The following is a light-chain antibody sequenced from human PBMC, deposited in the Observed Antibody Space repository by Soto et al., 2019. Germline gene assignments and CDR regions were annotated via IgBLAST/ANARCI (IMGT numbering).Light chain of an antibody. CDR1: QGISNY. CDR2: AAS. Sequence: DIQMTQSPSSLSASVGDRVTITCRASQGISNYLAWYQQKPGKVPKLLIYAASTLQSGVPSRFSGSGSGTDFTLTISSLQPEDVATYYCQKYNSAPQDLTCGGGTKVEIK. CDR3: QKYNSAPQDLT. V-gene: IGKV1-27*01. J-gene: IGKJ4*01.